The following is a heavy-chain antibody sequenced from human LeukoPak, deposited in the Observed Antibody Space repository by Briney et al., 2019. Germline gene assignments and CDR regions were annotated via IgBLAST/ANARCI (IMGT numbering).Heavy chain of an antibody. CDR3: ASTYSSGWYAY. CDR2: IYYSGST. J-gene: IGHJ4*02. V-gene: IGHV4-39*01. D-gene: IGHD6-19*01. Sequence: KTSETLSLTCTVSGGSISSSSYYWGWIRQPPGRGLEWIGSIYYSGSTYYNPSLKSRVTISVDTSKNQFSLKLSSVTAADTAVYYCASTYSSGWYAYWGQGTLVTVSS. CDR1: GGSISSSSYY.